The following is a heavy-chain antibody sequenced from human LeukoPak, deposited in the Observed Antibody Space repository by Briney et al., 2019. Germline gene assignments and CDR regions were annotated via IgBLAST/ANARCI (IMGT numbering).Heavy chain of an antibody. CDR2: IKQDGSEK. J-gene: IGHJ4*02. D-gene: IGHD6-19*01. Sequence: PGGSLRLSCAASGFTFSSYWVSWVRQAPGKGLEWVANIKQDGSEKYYVDSVKGRFTISRDNAKNSLYLQMNSLRAEDTAVYFCARPASGWYLGFDYWGQGTLVTVSS. CDR3: ARPASGWYLGFDY. V-gene: IGHV3-7*01. CDR1: GFTFSSYW.